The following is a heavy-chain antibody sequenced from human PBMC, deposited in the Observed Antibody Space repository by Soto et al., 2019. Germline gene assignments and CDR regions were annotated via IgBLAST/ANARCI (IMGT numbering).Heavy chain of an antibody. V-gene: IGHV3-23*01. CDR2: ISGSGGST. CDR1: GFTFSSYA. CDR3: SKDGGFGELCHY. J-gene: IGHJ4*02. Sequence: EVQLLESGGGLVQPGGSLRLSCAASGFTFSSYAMSWVRQAPGKGLEWVSAISGSGGSTYYADSVKGRFTISRDNSKNKLYLQMNSLRAEDTAVDYCSKDGGFGELCHYWGRGTLVTVSS. D-gene: IGHD3-16*01.